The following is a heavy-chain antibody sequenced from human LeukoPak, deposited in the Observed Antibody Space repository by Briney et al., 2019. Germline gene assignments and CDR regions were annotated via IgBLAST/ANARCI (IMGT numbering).Heavy chain of an antibody. CDR2: ISTYNDNT. CDR1: GYTFTSYG. D-gene: IGHD1-26*01. CDR3: ARSNSGSYYHFDY. V-gene: IGHV1-18*01. J-gene: IGHJ4*02. Sequence: ASVKVSCKASGYTFTSYGISWVRQAPGQGLEWMGWISTYNDNTNYAQKFQGRVTMSTDTSTSTAYMELRGLTSDDTAVYYCARSNSGSYYHFDYWGQGTLVTVSS.